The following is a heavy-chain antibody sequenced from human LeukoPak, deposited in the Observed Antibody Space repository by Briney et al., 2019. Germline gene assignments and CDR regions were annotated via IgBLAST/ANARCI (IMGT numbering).Heavy chain of an antibody. CDR3: AREGPLIAAEPVDFDI. V-gene: IGHV3-23*01. D-gene: IGHD6-13*01. CDR2: IPSGGGT. Sequence: GGSLGLSCAASGFTFSTYGMSWVRQAPGKGLQWVSTIPSGGGTYYADSVKGRFTISRDNSKNTLYLQMNSLRAEDTALYYCAREGPLIAAEPVDFDIWGKGTMVTVSS. J-gene: IGHJ3*02. CDR1: GFTFSTYG.